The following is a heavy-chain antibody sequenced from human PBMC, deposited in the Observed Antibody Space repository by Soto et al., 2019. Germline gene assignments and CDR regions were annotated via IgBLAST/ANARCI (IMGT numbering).Heavy chain of an antibody. CDR2: TYYRSKWYN. Sequence: PAQTLSLTCAFSGASVSSKSAAWNWIRQSPSRGLEWLGRTYYRSKWYNDYAVSVKSRITINPDTSKNQFSLQLNSVTPEDTAVYYCATQHSSSWYGNAFDIWGQGTMVTVSS. J-gene: IGHJ3*02. D-gene: IGHD6-13*01. CDR3: ATQHSSSWYGNAFDI. CDR1: GASVSSKSAA. V-gene: IGHV6-1*01.